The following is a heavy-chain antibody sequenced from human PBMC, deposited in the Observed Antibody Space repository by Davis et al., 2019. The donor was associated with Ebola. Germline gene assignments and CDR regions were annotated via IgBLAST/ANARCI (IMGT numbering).Heavy chain of an antibody. D-gene: IGHD3-22*01. CDR2: IYYSGST. Sequence: MPSETLSLTCTVSGGSISSYYWSWIRQPPGKGLEWIGYIYYSGSTNYNPSLKSRVTISVDTSKNQFSLKLSSVTAADTAVYYCARDLSGYYFDYWGQGTLVTVSS. CDR3: ARDLSGYYFDY. J-gene: IGHJ4*02. V-gene: IGHV4-59*12. CDR1: GGSISSYY.